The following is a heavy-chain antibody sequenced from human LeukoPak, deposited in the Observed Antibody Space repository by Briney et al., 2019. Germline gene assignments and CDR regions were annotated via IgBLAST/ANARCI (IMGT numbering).Heavy chain of an antibody. V-gene: IGHV5-51*01. Sequence: RPGESLKISCKTSGYNFTTYWIGWVRQMPGKGLEWMGIIYPGDFDTRYSPPFQGQVTISADKSITTAYLHWSSLKASDTAMYYCARHDYGGEYYFDYWGQGTLVTVSS. D-gene: IGHD4-23*01. CDR2: IYPGDFDT. CDR3: ARHDYGGEYYFDY. J-gene: IGHJ4*02. CDR1: GYNFTTYW.